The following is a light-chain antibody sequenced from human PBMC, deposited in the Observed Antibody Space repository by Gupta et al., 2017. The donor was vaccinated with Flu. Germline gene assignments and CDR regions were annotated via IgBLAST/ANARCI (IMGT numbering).Light chain of an antibody. J-gene: IGLJ1*01. CDR3: ISYASSNSFV. CDR2: DVG. Sequence: QSALTQPASVSGSPGQAITISCSGTSSDFSDYNYVSWYQHSPGEAPKLMIFDVGSRPSGIANRFSGSISGNTASLTISGLQPEDAADYFCISYASSNSFVFGTGTKVSVL. V-gene: IGLV2-14*01. CDR1: SSDFSDYNY.